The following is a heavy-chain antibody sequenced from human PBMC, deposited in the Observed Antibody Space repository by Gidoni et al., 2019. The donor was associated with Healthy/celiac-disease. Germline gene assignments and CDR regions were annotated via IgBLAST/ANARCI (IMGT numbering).Heavy chain of an antibody. CDR2: IYGYDDK. CDR3: AHFVVVVAARNDYFDY. J-gene: IGHJ4*02. D-gene: IGHD2-15*01. V-gene: IGHV2-5*01. CDR1: AFSLSTSGVG. Sequence: QITLKESGPTLLQPTHTLPLTCTFSAFSLSTSGVGVGWIRQPTGKALEWLALIYGYDDKRYSPALKSRLTITKDTSKNQVGLTMTNMDPVDTATYYCAHFVVVVAARNDYFDYWGQGTLVTVSS.